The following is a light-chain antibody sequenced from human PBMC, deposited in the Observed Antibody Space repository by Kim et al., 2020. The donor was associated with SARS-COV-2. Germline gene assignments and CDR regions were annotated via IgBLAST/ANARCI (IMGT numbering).Light chain of an antibody. Sequence: LSDGATATPTCRASQNVSPPSVAWYQQKPGQAPRLVIYGASSRATGIPDRFSGSGSGTDFTLTISRLEPEDFAVYHCHHYGSSPPTFGQGTKLEI. V-gene: IGKV3-20*01. CDR1: QNVSPPS. CDR3: HHYGSSPPT. J-gene: IGKJ2*01. CDR2: GAS.